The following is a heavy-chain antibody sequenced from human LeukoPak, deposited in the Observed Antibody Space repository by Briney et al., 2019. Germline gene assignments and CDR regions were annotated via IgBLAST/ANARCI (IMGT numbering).Heavy chain of an antibody. V-gene: IGHV7-4-1*02. CDR1: GYTFTSYA. CDR2: INTNTGNP. D-gene: IGHD5-12*01. J-gene: IGHJ4*02. CDR3: ARPLDNGYSGYELDY. Sequence: ASVKVSCKASGYTFTSYAMNWVRRAPGQGLEWMGWINTNTGNPTYAQGFTGRFVFSLDTSVSTAYLQISSLKAEDTAVYYCARPLDNGYSGYELDYWAREPWSPSPQ.